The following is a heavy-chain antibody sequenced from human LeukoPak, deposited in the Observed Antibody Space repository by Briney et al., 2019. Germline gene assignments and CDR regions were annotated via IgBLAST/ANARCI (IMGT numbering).Heavy chain of an antibody. J-gene: IGHJ4*02. D-gene: IGHD1-26*01. CDR3: ARDDPPKWELPFDY. CDR2: ISAYNGNT. CDR1: GYTFTSYG. V-gene: IGHV1-18*01. Sequence: VKVSCKASGYTFTSYGISWVRQAPGQGLEWMGWISAYNGNTNYAQKLQGRVTKTTDTSTSTAYMELRSLRSDDTAVYYCARDDPPKWELPFDYWGQGTLVTVSS.